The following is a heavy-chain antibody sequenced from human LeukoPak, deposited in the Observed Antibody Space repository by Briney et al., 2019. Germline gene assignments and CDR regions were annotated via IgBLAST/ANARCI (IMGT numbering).Heavy chain of an antibody. CDR3: ARGHCGLVV. J-gene: IGHJ6*01. V-gene: IGHV3-7*01. Sequence: GGPLTLPCAVSRLILNHHWVPWLRHAPERAPEWVAQSNVDGSEKDFLDSVRGRFTNTRDNSKNSVYLQMNTLRVEDTAVYHWARGHCGLVVWGEGTTFTVSS. CDR2: SNVDGSEK. CDR1: RLILNHHW.